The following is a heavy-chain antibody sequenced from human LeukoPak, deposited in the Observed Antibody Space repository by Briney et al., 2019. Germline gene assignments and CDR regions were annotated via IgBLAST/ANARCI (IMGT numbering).Heavy chain of an antibody. Sequence: PGGSLRLSCAASGFTFSNYAIHWVRQAPGKGLECVSAISSIEGRIFYANSVKGRFTISRDNSKNTVFLQMGSLRAEDMAVYYCARARRDCRGGTCYSYYFDYWGQGTQVTVSP. CDR1: GFTFSNYA. CDR3: ARARRDCRGGTCYSYYFDY. J-gene: IGHJ4*02. V-gene: IGHV3-64*01. CDR2: ISSIEGRI. D-gene: IGHD2-15*01.